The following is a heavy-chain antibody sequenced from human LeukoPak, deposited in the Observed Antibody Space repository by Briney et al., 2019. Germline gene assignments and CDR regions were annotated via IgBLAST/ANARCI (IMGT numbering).Heavy chain of an antibody. CDR2: ISGSGGST. CDR1: GFTFSNYA. J-gene: IGHJ4*02. V-gene: IGHV3-23*01. CDR3: ARGERDGYNYYFDY. Sequence: GGSLRLSCAASGFTFSNYAVSWVRQAPGKGPEWVSAISGSGGSTYYADSVKGRFTISRDNSKNTLYLQMNSLRAEDTAVYYCARGERDGYNYYFDYWGQGTLVTVSS. D-gene: IGHD5-24*01.